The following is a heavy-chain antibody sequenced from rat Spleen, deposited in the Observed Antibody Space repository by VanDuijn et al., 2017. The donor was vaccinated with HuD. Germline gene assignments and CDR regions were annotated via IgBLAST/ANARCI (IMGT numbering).Heavy chain of an antibody. CDR2: ISYDGGNT. CDR1: GFTFSSFA. Sequence: EVQLVESGGGLVQPGRSMKLSCAASGFTFSSFAMAWVRQAPTKGLEWVASISYDGGNTYYRDSVKGRFTISRDNAKNTLYLQMDSLRSEDTATYYCARDTTTVVTLGYFDYWGQGVMVTVSS. J-gene: IGHJ2*01. D-gene: IGHD1-1*01. CDR3: ARDTTTVVTLGYFDY. V-gene: IGHV5-25*01.